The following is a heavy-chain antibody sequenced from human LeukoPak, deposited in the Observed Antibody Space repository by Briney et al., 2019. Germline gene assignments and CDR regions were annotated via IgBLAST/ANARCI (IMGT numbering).Heavy chain of an antibody. J-gene: IGHJ4*02. V-gene: IGHV4-4*02. CDR3: ARNGGNSDFDY. CDR2: IYHSGAT. Sequence: SETLSLTCAVSGGSISSSSSNCWTWVRQPPGKGLEWIGEIYHSGATNYNPSLKSRVTMLLDKSKNQFSLNLNSVTAADTAVYYCARNGGNSDFDYWGQGTLVAVSS. CDR1: GGSISSSSSNC. D-gene: IGHD4-23*01.